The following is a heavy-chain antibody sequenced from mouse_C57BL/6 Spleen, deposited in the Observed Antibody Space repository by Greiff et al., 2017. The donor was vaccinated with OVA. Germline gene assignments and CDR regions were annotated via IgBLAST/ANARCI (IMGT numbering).Heavy chain of an antibody. CDR2: IDPSDSYT. J-gene: IGHJ4*01. CDR3: ARRRVNYYAMDY. V-gene: IGHV1-59*01. CDR1: GYTFTSYW. D-gene: IGHD2-2*01. Sequence: VQLQQSGAELVRPGTSVKLSCKASGYTFTSYWMHWVKQRPGQGLEWIGVIDPSDSYTNYNQKFKGKATLTVDTSSSTAYMQLSSLTSEDSAVYYCARRRVNYYAMDYWGQGTSVTVSS.